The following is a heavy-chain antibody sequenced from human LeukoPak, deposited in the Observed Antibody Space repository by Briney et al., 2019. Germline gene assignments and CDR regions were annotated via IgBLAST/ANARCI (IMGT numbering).Heavy chain of an antibody. D-gene: IGHD1-26*01. J-gene: IGHJ4*02. Sequence: PSETLSLTCTVSGGSISSYYWSWFRQPPGKGLEWIGYIYYSGSTNYNPSLKSRVTISVDTSKNQFSLKLSSVTAADTAVYYCARTEGGSYYFDYWGQGTLVTVSS. CDR3: ARTEGGSYYFDY. V-gene: IGHV4-59*01. CDR1: GGSISSYY. CDR2: IYYSGST.